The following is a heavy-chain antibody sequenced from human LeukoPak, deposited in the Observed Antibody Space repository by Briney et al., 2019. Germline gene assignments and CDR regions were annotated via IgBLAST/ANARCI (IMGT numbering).Heavy chain of an antibody. D-gene: IGHD6-13*01. CDR3: ARKAAAGNYYYYYMDV. V-gene: IGHV4-59*11. CDR1: GGSISSHY. J-gene: IGHJ6*03. Sequence: SETLSLTCTVSGGSISSHYWSWIRQPPGKGLEWIGYIYYSGSTNYNPSLKSRVTISVDTSKNQFSLKLSSVTAADTAVYYCARKAAAGNYYYYYMDVWGQGTTVTVSS. CDR2: IYYSGST.